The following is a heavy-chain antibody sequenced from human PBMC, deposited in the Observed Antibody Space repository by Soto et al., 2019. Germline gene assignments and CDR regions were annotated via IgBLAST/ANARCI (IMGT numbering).Heavy chain of an antibody. CDR1: GGTFSSHT. D-gene: IGHD4-17*01. Sequence: QAQLVQSGAEVKKPGSSVKVSCKASGGTFSSHTFSWVRQAPGQGLEWMGRIIPALGTATYAQKFQGRVTITADEPATTVYMEPNSLRSEDTAVYYSARPDFGDYWYFDLWGRGTRVTVSS. V-gene: IGHV1-69*08. J-gene: IGHJ2*01. CDR3: ARPDFGDYWYFDL. CDR2: IIPALGTA.